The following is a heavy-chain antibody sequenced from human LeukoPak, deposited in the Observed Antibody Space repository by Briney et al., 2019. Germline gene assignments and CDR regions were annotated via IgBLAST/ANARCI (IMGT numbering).Heavy chain of an antibody. CDR3: VRELAGWLHNGFDY. D-gene: IGHD5-24*01. CDR2: ISYDGSNK. Sequence: PGRSLRLSCAASGFTFSSYAMHWVRQAPGKGLEWVAVISYDGSNKYYADSVKGRFTISRDNSKNTLYLQMNSLRAEDTAVYYCVRELAGWLHNGFDYWGQGTLVTVSS. J-gene: IGHJ4*02. CDR1: GFTFSSYA. V-gene: IGHV3-30*04.